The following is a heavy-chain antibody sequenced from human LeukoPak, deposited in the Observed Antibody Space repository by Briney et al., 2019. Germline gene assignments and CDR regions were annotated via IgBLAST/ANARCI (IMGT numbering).Heavy chain of an antibody. CDR3: ARQLGSSSIYYYYYMDV. J-gene: IGHJ6*03. V-gene: IGHV5-51*01. D-gene: IGHD6-6*01. CDR1: GYTFASYW. CDR2: IYPGDSDT. Sequence: GESLKISCKGSGYTFASYWIGWVRQMPGKGLEWIGIIYPGDSDTRCSPSFQGQVTISADKSISTAYLQWSSLKASDTAIYYCARQLGSSSIYYYYYMDVWGTGTTVTVSS.